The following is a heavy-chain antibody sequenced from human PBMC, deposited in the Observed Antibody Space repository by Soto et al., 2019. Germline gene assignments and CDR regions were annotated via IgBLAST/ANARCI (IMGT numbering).Heavy chain of an antibody. CDR1: GGSFRGTD. CDR3: ARFSGYGPGYYCLGD. V-gene: IGHV4-34*01. Sequence: PSKTLTLTGAVQGGSFRGTDSTWIPRPPGKGLEGIGEINHSGRTNYKPALKSRVTISVDTSKNQCSLKLSSVTAADTAVYYCARFSGYGPGYYCLGDRGKGTTVTVSS. D-gene: IGHD5-12*01. J-gene: IGHJ6*03. CDR2: INHSGRT.